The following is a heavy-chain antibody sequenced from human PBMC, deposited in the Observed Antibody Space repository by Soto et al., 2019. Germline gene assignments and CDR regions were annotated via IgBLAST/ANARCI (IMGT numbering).Heavy chain of an antibody. CDR1: GDSMATGGHY. D-gene: IGHD3-16*01. J-gene: IGHJ4*02. CDR2: VYYSGAT. V-gene: IGHV4-31*03. CDR3: ARDKDLQPTVWGF. Sequence: LSLTCTVSGDSMATGGHYYNWIRQVPGKGLEWIGYVYYSGATHYTPSLRARATISRDTSKNQFSLRLISVTAADTALYYCARDKDLQPTVWGFWGQGIQVTVYS.